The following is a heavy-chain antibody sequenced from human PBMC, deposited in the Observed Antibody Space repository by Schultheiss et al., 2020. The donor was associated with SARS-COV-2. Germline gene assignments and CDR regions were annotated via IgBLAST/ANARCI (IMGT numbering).Heavy chain of an antibody. CDR3: ARVSGRVVDY. Sequence: GGSLRLSCAASGFTFSSYAMHWVRQAPGKGLEWVSGISGSGATTYYADSVRGRFTISRDNSKNTLYLQMNSLRAEDTAVYYCARVSGRVVDYWGQGTLVTVSS. CDR2: ISGSGATT. D-gene: IGHD1-26*01. V-gene: IGHV3-23*01. CDR1: GFTFSSYA. J-gene: IGHJ4*02.